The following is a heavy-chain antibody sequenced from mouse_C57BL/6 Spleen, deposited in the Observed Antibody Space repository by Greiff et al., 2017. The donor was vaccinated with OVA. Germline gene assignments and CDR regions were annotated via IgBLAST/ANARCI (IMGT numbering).Heavy chain of an antibody. CDR3: ARSGTIYYYGSSHWYFDV. V-gene: IGHV1-39*01. D-gene: IGHD1-1*01. J-gene: IGHJ1*03. Sequence: EVHLVESGPELVKPGASVKISCKASGYSFTDYNMNWVKQSNGKSLEWIGVINPNYGTTSYNQKFKGKATLTVDQSSSTAYMQLNSLTSEDSAVYYCARSGTIYYYGSSHWYFDVWGTGTTVTVSS. CDR1: GYSFTDYN. CDR2: INPNYGTT.